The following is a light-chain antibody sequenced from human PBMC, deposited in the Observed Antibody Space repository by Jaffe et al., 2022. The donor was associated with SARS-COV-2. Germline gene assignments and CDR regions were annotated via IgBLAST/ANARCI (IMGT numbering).Light chain of an antibody. Sequence: DIQMTQSPSTLSASVGDRVTITCRASQSISSWLAWYQQKAGKAPKLLIYKASSLESGVPSRFSGSGSGTEFTLTISSLQPDDFATYYCQQYKSYSRGLTFGGGTKVEIK. J-gene: IGKJ4*01. V-gene: IGKV1-5*03. CDR2: KAS. CDR3: QQYKSYSRGLT. CDR1: QSISSW.